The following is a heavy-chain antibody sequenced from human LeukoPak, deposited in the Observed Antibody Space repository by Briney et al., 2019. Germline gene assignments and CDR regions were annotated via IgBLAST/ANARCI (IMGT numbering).Heavy chain of an antibody. CDR1: GYTFTSYY. D-gene: IGHD3-3*01. CDR3: ARGMYYDFWSGLHYYYYYMDV. V-gene: IGHV1-46*01. CDR2: INPSGGST. Sequence: GASVKVSCKASGYTFTSYYMHWVRLAPGQGLEWMGIINPSGGSTSYAQKFQGRVTMTRDTSTSTVYMELSSLRSEDTAVYYCARGMYYDFWSGLHYYYYYMDVWGKGTTVTVSS. J-gene: IGHJ6*03.